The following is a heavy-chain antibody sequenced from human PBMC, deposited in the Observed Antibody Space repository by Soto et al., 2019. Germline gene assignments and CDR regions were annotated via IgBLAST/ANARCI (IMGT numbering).Heavy chain of an antibody. Sequence: QVQLVQSGAEVKKPGSSVRLSCTASGDTFSFYTISWLRQAPGQGPECKGRIIPMVGMADYPQKFQGRVIISADNTTSTAYRALGSLRSDDTAVYFYATNFGLGSTHFDYWGKGTLVTVSS. CDR1: GDTFSFYT. V-gene: IGHV1-69*02. CDR2: IIPMVGMA. J-gene: IGHJ4*02. D-gene: IGHD3-10*01. CDR3: ATNFGLGSTHFDY.